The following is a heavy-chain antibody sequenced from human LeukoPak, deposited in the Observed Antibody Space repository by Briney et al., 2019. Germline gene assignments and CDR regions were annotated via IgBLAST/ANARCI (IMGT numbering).Heavy chain of an antibody. V-gene: IGHV4-59*08. CDR2: IYYSGST. CDR1: GGSISSYY. J-gene: IGHJ4*02. CDR3: ARSDKVTTFDY. D-gene: IGHD1-14*01. Sequence: PSETLSLTCTVSGGSISSYYWSWIRQPPGKGLEWIGYIYYSGSTNYNPSLKSRVTISVDTSKNHSSLKLSSVTAADTAVYYCARSDKVTTFDYWGQGTLVTVSS.